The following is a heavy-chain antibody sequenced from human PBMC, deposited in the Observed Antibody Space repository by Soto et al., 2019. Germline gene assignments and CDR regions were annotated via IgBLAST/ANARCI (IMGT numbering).Heavy chain of an antibody. J-gene: IGHJ6*02. Sequence: PSPTLSLTCAISGDSVSSNSAAWNWIRQSPSRGLEWLGRTYYRSKWYNDYAVSVKSRITINPDTSKNQFSLQLNSVTPEDTAVYYCARENNVLRFLEAEPAAEEPYYYGMDVWGQGTTVTVSS. CDR3: ARENNVLRFLEAEPAAEEPYYYGMDV. V-gene: IGHV6-1*01. D-gene: IGHD3-3*01. CDR1: GDSVSSNSAA. CDR2: TYYRSKWYN.